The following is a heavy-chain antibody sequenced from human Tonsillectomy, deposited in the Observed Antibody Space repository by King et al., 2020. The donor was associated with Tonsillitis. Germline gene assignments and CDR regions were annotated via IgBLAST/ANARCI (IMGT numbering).Heavy chain of an antibody. CDR1: GDTFTGYY. J-gene: IGHJ4*02. D-gene: IGHD5-18*01. CDR3: ATVAWIQLWHHFDY. CDR2: INFNSGGT. V-gene: IGHV1-2*02. Sequence: QLVQSGAEVKKPGASVKVSCKASGDTFTGYYIHWVRQAPGQGLEWMGWINFNSGGTHSAQKFQGRVALTRDTSVSTAYMELTRLNSDATAVYYCATVAWIQLWHHFDYWGQGTLVTVSS.